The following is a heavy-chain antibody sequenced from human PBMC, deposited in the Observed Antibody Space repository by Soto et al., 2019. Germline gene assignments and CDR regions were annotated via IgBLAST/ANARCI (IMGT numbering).Heavy chain of an antibody. D-gene: IGHD3-3*01. V-gene: IGHV1-8*01. Sequence: QVQLVQSGAEVKKPGASVKVSCKASGYTFTSYDINWVRQATGQGLEWMGWMNPNSGNTGYAQKFQGRVTMTRNTSISTAYMALSSLRSEDTAVYYCASNTIFRYYYGMDVWGQGTTVTVSS. J-gene: IGHJ6*02. CDR1: GYTFTSYD. CDR3: ASNTIFRYYYGMDV. CDR2: MNPNSGNT.